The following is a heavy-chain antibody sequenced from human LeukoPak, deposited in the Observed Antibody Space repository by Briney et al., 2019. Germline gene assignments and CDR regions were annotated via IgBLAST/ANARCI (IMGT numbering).Heavy chain of an antibody. J-gene: IGHJ4*02. CDR3: AKDWRYCSSTSCYNRLY. V-gene: IGHV3-21*01. D-gene: IGHD2-2*02. Sequence: GGSLRLSCAASGFIFSTYTMNWVRQAPGKGLEWVSSISSSSSQIYYADSAKGRFTISRDNSKNTLYLQMNSLRAEDTAVYYCAKDWRYCSSTSCYNRLYWGQGTLVTVSS. CDR2: ISSSSSQI. CDR1: GFIFSTYT.